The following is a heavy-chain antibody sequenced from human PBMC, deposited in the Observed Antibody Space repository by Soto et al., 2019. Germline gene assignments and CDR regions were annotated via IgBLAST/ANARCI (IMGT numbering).Heavy chain of an antibody. CDR2: IWYDGSNK. J-gene: IGHJ4*02. D-gene: IGHD2-15*01. Sequence: QVQLVESGGGVVQPGRSLRLSCAASGFTFSSYGMHWVRQAPGKGLEWVAVIWYDGSNKYYADSVKGRFTISRDNSKNTLYLQMNSLRAEDTAVYYCARDRGDGYCSGGSCGVDYWGQGTLVTVSS. V-gene: IGHV3-33*01. CDR3: ARDRGDGYCSGGSCGVDY. CDR1: GFTFSSYG.